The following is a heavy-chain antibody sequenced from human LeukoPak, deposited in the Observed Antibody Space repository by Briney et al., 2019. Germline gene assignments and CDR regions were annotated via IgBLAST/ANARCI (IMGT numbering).Heavy chain of an antibody. J-gene: IGHJ4*02. CDR1: GGSISSSSYY. CDR2: IYYSGST. Sequence: SETLSLTCTVSGGSISSSSYYWGWIRQPPGKGLEWIGSIYYSGSTYYNPSLKSRVTISVDTSKNQFSLKLSSVTAADTAVYYCARGRRRYYFDYWGQGTLVTVSS. V-gene: IGHV4-39*01. CDR3: ARGRRRYYFDY.